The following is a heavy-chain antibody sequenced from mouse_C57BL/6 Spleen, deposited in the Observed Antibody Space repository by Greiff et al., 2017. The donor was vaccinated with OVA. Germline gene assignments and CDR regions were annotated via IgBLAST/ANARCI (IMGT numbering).Heavy chain of an antibody. J-gene: IGHJ2*01. V-gene: IGHV1-82*01. CDR1: GYAFSSSW. CDR3: ARLNGYYFDY. CDR2: IYPGDGDT. D-gene: IGHD2-2*01. Sequence: QVQLQQSGPELVKPGASVKISCKASGYAFSSSWMNWVKQRPGKGLEWIGRIYPGDGDTNYNGTFKGKATLTADKSSSTAYMQLSSLTSEDSAVYFCARLNGYYFDYWGQGTTLTVSS.